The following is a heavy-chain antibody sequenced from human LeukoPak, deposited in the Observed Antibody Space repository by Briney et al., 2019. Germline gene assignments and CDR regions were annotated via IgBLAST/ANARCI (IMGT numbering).Heavy chain of an antibody. J-gene: IGHJ4*02. CDR3: ARWLELMRNFDW. D-gene: IGHD5-24*01. CDR1: GFTFSDYW. V-gene: IGHV3-7*01. Sequence: GGSLRLSCAPSGFTFSDYWMSWVRQAPGKGLEWVANIKQDGSEKDYVDALKGRFTISRDNAKNSLYLQMNSLRAEDTAVYYCARWLELMRNFDWWGQGTLVTVSS. CDR2: IKQDGSEK.